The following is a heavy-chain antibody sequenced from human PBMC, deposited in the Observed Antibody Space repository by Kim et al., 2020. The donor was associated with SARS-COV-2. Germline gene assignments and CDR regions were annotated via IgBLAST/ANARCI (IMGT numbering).Heavy chain of an antibody. CDR3: ASSYSTVADFDY. V-gene: IGHV4-30-2*04. J-gene: IGHJ4*02. D-gene: IGHD4-4*01. Sequence: YYNTSLKSRVTISVDTSKNQFSLKLSSVTAADSAVYYCASSYSTVADFDYWGQGTLVTVSS.